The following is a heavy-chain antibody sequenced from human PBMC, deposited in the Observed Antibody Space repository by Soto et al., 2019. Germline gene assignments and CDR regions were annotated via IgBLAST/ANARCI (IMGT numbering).Heavy chain of an antibody. J-gene: IGHJ4*02. CDR2: IYGGGNGP. Sequence: EVQVLESGGGLVQPGGSLRLSCAATGFTFSDFAMSWVRQAPGKGLEWVSSIYGGGNGPHYADSVKGRVTISRDNSKNTLYLQMNCLRAEDTAVYYCAKMEGMDPWAYSFDFWGQGTLVSVSS. D-gene: IGHD2-2*03. CDR3: AKMEGMDPWAYSFDF. CDR1: GFTFSDFA. V-gene: IGHV3-23*01.